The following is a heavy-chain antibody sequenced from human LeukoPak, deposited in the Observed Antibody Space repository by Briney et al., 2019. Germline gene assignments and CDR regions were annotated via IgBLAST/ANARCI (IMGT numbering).Heavy chain of an antibody. V-gene: IGHV4-59*08. CDR1: GGSISSYY. Sequence: PSETLSLTCTVSGGSISSYYWSWLRQPPGKGLEWIGYIYYSGSTNYNPSLKSRVTISVDTSKNQFSLKLSSVTAADTAVYYCARQGGGFWYFDPWGRGTLVTVSS. CDR2: IYYSGST. CDR3: ARQGGGFWYFDP. J-gene: IGHJ2*01. D-gene: IGHD6-25*01.